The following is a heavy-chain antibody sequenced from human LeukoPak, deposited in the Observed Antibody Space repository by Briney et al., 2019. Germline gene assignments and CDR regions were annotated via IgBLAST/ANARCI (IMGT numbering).Heavy chain of an antibody. CDR3: ARTHSSNYYRPDAFDV. Sequence: GGSLRLSCAASGFTFSTYIMNWVRQAPGKGLEWVSSISSSNNYLYYADSVKGRFTISRDNAKNSLYLQMNSLRAEDTAVYFCARTHSSNYYRPDAFDVWGQGTMVTVSS. J-gene: IGHJ3*01. CDR1: GFTFSTYI. CDR2: ISSSNNYL. V-gene: IGHV3-21*01. D-gene: IGHD3-22*01.